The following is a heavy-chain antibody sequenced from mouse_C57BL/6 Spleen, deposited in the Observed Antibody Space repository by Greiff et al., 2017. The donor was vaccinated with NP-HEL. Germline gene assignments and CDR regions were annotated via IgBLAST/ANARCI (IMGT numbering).Heavy chain of an antibody. V-gene: IGHV2-2*01. CDR2: IWSGGST. J-gene: IGHJ3*01. CDR3: ARENWDGPGWFAY. Sequence: VQRVESGPGLVQPSQSLSITCTVSGFSLTSYGVHWVRQSPGKGLEWLGVIWSGGSTDYNAAFISRLSISKDNSKSQVFFKMNSLQADDTAIYYCARENWDGPGWFAYWGQGTLVTVSA. D-gene: IGHD4-1*01. CDR1: GFSLTSYG.